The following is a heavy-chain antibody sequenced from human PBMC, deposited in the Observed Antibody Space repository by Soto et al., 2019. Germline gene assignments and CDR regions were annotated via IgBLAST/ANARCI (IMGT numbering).Heavy chain of an antibody. D-gene: IGHD3-3*01. J-gene: IGHJ6*02. CDR2: IYYSGST. Sequence: KSSETLSLTCTVSGGSISSYYWSWIRQPPGKGLEWIGYIYYSGSTNYNPSLKSRVTISVDTSKNQFSLKLSSVTAADTAVYYCARVYEGYYYGMDVWGQGTTVTVS. V-gene: IGHV4-59*01. CDR3: ARVYEGYYYGMDV. CDR1: GGSISSYY.